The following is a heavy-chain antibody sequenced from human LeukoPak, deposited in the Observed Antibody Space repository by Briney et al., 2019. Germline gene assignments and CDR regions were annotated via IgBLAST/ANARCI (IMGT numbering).Heavy chain of an antibody. J-gene: IGHJ4*02. Sequence: GESLKISCKGSGYSFTSYWIGWVRQMPGKGLEWMGIIYPSDSDTRYGPSFQGQVTISADKSISTAYLQWSSLKASDTAMYYCARQYSSGWYEVGYWGQGTLVTVSS. V-gene: IGHV5-51*01. CDR3: ARQYSSGWYEVGY. CDR1: GYSFTSYW. D-gene: IGHD6-19*01. CDR2: IYPSDSDT.